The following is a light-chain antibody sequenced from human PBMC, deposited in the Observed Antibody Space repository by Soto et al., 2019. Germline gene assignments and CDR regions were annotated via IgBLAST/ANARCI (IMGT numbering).Light chain of an antibody. CDR2: AAS. CDR1: QGIRNY. J-gene: IGKJ3*01. V-gene: IGKV1-27*01. Sequence: DIQMTQSPSSLSASVGARVTITCRTSQGIRNYVAWYQQIPGKAPKLLIYAASTLQSGVPSRFSCSGSGTDFTRTMNGLPPEDLATDSGPKYSSGPVFGSGTKVDSK. CDR3: PKYSSGPV.